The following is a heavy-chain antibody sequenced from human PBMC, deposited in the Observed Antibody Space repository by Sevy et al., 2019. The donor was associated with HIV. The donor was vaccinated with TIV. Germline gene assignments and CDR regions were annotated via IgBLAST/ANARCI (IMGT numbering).Heavy chain of an antibody. CDR1: DGSFSGYY. Sequence: KQSQTLSLTCAVHDGSFSGYYWNWIRQLPGKGLEWIGEINESGITNYNPSLKSRVTISVDTSKKEFSLKLNSVTAADTAVYFCARSPPVVVVPGAPSWFDPWGQGTLVTVSS. D-gene: IGHD2-2*01. V-gene: IGHV4-34*01. CDR2: INESGIT. CDR3: ARSPPVVVVPGAPSWFDP. J-gene: IGHJ5*02.